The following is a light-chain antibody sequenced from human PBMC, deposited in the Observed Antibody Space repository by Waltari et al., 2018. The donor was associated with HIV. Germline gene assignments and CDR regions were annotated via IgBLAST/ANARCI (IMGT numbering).Light chain of an antibody. CDR1: SSDLGVYNS. J-gene: IGLJ2*01. CDR2: EVR. Sequence: QSALTQPPSASGAPGQSVTISCTGASSDLGVYNSVSWYQQRPGKAPKFIISEVRTRSSGVPNRSSGSTVGNTSSLTFSGLQADDEAEYFGRFYGGSNMLVFGGGTKLTVL. V-gene: IGLV2-8*01. CDR3: RFYGGSNMLV.